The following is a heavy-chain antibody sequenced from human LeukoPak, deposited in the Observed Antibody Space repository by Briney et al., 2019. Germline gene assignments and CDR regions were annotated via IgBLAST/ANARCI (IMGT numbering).Heavy chain of an antibody. Sequence: GGSLRLSCAASGFTFSSYWMSWVRQAPGKGLEWVANIKQDGSEKYYVDSVKVGFTISRDNDKNSLYLQMNSVRAEDTALYYCARDASIAARGYMDVWGKGTTVTVSS. J-gene: IGHJ6*03. D-gene: IGHD6-6*01. CDR3: ARDASIAARGYMDV. CDR1: GFTFSSYW. V-gene: IGHV3-7*03. CDR2: IKQDGSEK.